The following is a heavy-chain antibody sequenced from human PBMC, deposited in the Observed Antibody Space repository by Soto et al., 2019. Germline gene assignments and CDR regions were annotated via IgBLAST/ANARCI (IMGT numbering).Heavy chain of an antibody. Sequence: QVQLVESGGGLVKPGGSLRLSCAASGFTFSDYYMSWIRQAPGKGLEWVSYISSSSSYTNYADSVKGRFTISRDNAKNSLYLQMNSLGAEDTAVYYCARVYDSSGYYSAGFDYWGQGTLVTVSS. CDR1: GFTFSDYY. CDR3: ARVYDSSGYYSAGFDY. V-gene: IGHV3-11*06. CDR2: ISSSSSYT. D-gene: IGHD3-22*01. J-gene: IGHJ4*02.